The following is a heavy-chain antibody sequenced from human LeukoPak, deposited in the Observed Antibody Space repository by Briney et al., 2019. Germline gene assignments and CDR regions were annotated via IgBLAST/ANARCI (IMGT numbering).Heavy chain of an antibody. J-gene: IGHJ5*02. CDR2: IYTSGST. V-gene: IGHV4-4*07. CDR3: ARDLWRFDP. D-gene: IGHD2/OR15-2a*01. CDR1: GGSINTYY. Sequence: SETLSLTCTVSGGSINTYYWSWIRQPAGKGLEWIGRIYTSGSTNYNPSLKSRVTISIDKSKNQLSLKLSSVTAADTAVYYCARDLWRFDPWGQGTLVTVS.